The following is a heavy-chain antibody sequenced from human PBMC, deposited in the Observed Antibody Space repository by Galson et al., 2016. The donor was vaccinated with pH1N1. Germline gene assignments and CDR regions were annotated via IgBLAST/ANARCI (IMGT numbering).Heavy chain of an antibody. CDR1: ESIFNKYA. Sequence: SVKVSCKASESIFNKYAISWVRQAPGQGLEWMGGIIAVFKTTNYAQKFQGRVTITTDESTSIVYMELRSLRSEDTAIYYCARSPFYYNSYMDVRGKGTTVTVSS. CDR3: ARSPFYYNSYMDV. CDR2: IIAVFKTT. J-gene: IGHJ6*03. V-gene: IGHV1-69*05.